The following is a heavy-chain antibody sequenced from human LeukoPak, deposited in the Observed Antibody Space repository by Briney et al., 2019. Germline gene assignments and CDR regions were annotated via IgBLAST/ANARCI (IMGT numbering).Heavy chain of an antibody. V-gene: IGHV3-23*01. Sequence: GGSLRLSCAASGFTFSSYAMSSVRQAPGKGLEWVSAISGSGGSTYYADSVKGRFTISRDNSKNTLYLQMNSLRAEDTAVYYCAKLGSRWYYYGMDVWGQGTTVTVSS. J-gene: IGHJ6*02. CDR2: ISGSGGST. CDR1: GFTFSSYA. CDR3: AKLGSRWYYYGMDV. D-gene: IGHD6-13*01.